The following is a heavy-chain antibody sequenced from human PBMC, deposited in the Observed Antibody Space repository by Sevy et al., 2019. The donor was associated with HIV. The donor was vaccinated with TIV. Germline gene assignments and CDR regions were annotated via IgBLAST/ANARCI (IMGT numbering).Heavy chain of an antibody. CDR2: IKSKTDPGTT. V-gene: IGHV3-15*01. Sequence: GGSLRLSCAGSGITFSIAWMSWVRQVPGKGLEWVGRIKSKTDPGTTDYAAPVKGRFTISRDDSKSTLYLQMNSLKTEDTAVYYCTTEYPSGPFDNWGLRTVVTVSS. J-gene: IGHJ4*02. CDR3: TTEYPSGPFDN. CDR1: GITFSIAW.